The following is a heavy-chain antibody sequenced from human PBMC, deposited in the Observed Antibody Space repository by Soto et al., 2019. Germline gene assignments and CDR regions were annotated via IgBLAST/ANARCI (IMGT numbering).Heavy chain of an antibody. CDR1: GGSISSSSYY. CDR3: ARHESIAAAPDAFDI. J-gene: IGHJ3*02. CDR2: IYYSGST. Sequence: PSETLSLTCTVSGGSISSSSYYWGWIRQPPGKGLEWIGSIYYSGSTYYNPSLKSRVTISADTSKDQFSLKLNSVTAADTAVYYCARHESIAAAPDAFDIWGQGTMVTVSS. D-gene: IGHD6-13*01. V-gene: IGHV4-39*01.